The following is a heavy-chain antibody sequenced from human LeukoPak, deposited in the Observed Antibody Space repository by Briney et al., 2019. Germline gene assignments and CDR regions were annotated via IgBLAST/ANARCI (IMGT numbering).Heavy chain of an antibody. CDR3: AREDLYYGSGSSLDY. D-gene: IGHD3-10*01. J-gene: IGHJ4*02. CDR1: GYTFTGYY. Sequence: VKVSCKASGYTFTGYYMHWVRQAPGQGLEWMGWINPNSGGTNYAQKFQGKVTMTRDTSISTAYMELSRLRSDDTAVYYCAREDLYYGSGSSLDYWGQGTLVTVSS. V-gene: IGHV1-2*02. CDR2: INPNSGGT.